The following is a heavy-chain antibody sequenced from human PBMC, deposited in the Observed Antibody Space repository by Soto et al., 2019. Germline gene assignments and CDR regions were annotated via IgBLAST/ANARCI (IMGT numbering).Heavy chain of an antibody. Sequence: EVQLVESGGGLVKPGGSLRLSCAASGFTVGTYSMNWVRQAPGKGLEWVSSISSSGDYIYYAESVKGRATISRDNANNCLYLQMNSLRAEDTAVYYCATPQYDFGDYTDGFDVWGQGTLVTVSS. D-gene: IGHD4-17*01. J-gene: IGHJ3*01. CDR1: GFTVGTYS. CDR2: ISSSGDYI. CDR3: ATPQYDFGDYTDGFDV. V-gene: IGHV3-21*01.